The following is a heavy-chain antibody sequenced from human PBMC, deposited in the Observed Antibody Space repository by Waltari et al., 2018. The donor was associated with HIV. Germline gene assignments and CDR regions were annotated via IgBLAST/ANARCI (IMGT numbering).Heavy chain of an antibody. J-gene: IGHJ4*02. V-gene: IGHV4-39*01. CDR1: GASISSISYY. D-gene: IGHD3-16*01. CDR2: IYYSGTA. Sequence: QLHLPESGPGLVKPSETLSLTCIVSGASISSISYYWAWIRQPPVKGLEWIGAIYYSGTAYYNPSVKSRVSASLDASKNELSLKLTSVTATDTALYYCARLRFHSLYYFDSWGPGILVTVSS. CDR3: ARLRFHSLYYFDS.